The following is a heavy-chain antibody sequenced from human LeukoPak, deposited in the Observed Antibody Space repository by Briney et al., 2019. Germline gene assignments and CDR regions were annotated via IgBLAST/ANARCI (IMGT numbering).Heavy chain of an antibody. Sequence: PSETLSLTRTVSGGSISSGDYYWSWIRQPPGKGLEWIGYIYYSGSTYYNPSLKSRVTISVDTSKNQFSLKLSSVTAADTAVYYCARVPAQEMYYFDYWGQGTLVTVSS. V-gene: IGHV4-30-4*01. D-gene: IGHD2-2*01. J-gene: IGHJ4*02. CDR1: GGSISSGDYY. CDR2: IYYSGST. CDR3: ARVPAQEMYYFDY.